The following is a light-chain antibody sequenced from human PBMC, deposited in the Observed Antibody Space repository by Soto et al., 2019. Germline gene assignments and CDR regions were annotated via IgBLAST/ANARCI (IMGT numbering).Light chain of an antibody. CDR1: QSVSSN. Sequence: EIVMTQSPATLSVSPGERATLSCRASQSVSSNLAWYQQKPGQAPRLLIYGASTRATGIPARFSGSGSGTEFTLPISSLQSEDFAFYYCQQYHNWPPWTFGQGTMLEI. CDR2: GAS. V-gene: IGKV3-15*01. CDR3: QQYHNWPPWT. J-gene: IGKJ2*02.